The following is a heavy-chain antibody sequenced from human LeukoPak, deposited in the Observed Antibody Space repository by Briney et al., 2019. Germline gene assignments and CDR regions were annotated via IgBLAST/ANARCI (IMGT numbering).Heavy chain of an antibody. CDR3: ARRSSAIPSYFDL. D-gene: IGHD2-2*02. V-gene: IGHV3-74*01. CDR1: GFTFNFYW. J-gene: IGHJ2*01. CDR2: INSDGSRT. Sequence: PGGSLRLSCAASGFTFNFYWMHWVRHAPGKGLVWVSRINSDGSRTSYADSVKGRFTISRDNAKNTLYLQMNSLRAEDTAVYYCARRSSAIPSYFDLWGRGTLVTVSS.